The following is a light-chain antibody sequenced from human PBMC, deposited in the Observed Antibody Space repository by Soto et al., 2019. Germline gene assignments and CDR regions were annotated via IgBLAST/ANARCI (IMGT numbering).Light chain of an antibody. CDR1: QSVFYSSNNENY. CDR3: QKYYSPPRT. Sequence: IVMTQSPDSLAVSLGERATINCKSSQSVFYSSNNENYLAWYQQKPGQPPKMXIYWESTRESGVPDRFSGSGSGTDLTLTISRLQPSDVAVYYCQKYYSPPRTCGQGTRLEIK. J-gene: IGKJ5*01. V-gene: IGKV4-1*01. CDR2: WES.